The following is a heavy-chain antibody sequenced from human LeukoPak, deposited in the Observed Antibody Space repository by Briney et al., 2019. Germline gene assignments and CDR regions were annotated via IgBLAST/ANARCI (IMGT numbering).Heavy chain of an antibody. CDR1: GFTFSSYG. Sequence: GGSLRLSCAASGFTFSSYGMHWVRQAPGKGLEWVAVISYDGSNKYYADSVKGRFTISRDNSKNTLYLQMNSLRAEDTAVYYCAKAPGITMVRGPGDYFDYWGQGTLVTVSS. CDR3: AKAPGITMVRGPGDYFDY. D-gene: IGHD3-10*01. J-gene: IGHJ4*02. V-gene: IGHV3-30*18. CDR2: ISYDGSNK.